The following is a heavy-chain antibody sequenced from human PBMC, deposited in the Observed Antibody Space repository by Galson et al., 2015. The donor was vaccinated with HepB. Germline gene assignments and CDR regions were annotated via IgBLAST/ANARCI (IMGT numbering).Heavy chain of an antibody. CDR3: AYDYVWGSYPVGYFDY. CDR1: GFTFSSYA. Sequence: SLRLSCAASGFTFSSYAMSWVRQAPGKGLEWVSAISGSGGSTYYADSVKGRFTISRDNSKNTLYLQMNSLRAEDTAVYYCAYDYVWGSYPVGYFDYWGQGTLVTVSS. CDR2: ISGSGGST. J-gene: IGHJ4*02. V-gene: IGHV3-23*01. D-gene: IGHD3-16*02.